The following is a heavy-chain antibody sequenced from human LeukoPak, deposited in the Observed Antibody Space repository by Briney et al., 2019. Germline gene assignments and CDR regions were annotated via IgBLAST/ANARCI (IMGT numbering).Heavy chain of an antibody. CDR3: ARYSSSSGGASYYLDY. D-gene: IGHD6-6*01. Sequence: PGGSLRLSCAASGFTLRNYWMHWVRQVPGKRLVWVSRISGDGGVTNYADSVKGRFTISRDNAKNTLFLQINSLRAEDTAVYYCARYSSSSGGASYYLDYWGHGTLVTVSS. CDR1: GFTLRNYW. J-gene: IGHJ4*01. CDR2: ISGDGGVT. V-gene: IGHV3-74*01.